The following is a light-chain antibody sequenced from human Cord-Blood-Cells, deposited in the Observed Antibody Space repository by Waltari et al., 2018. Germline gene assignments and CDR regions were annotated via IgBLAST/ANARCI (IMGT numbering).Light chain of an antibody. CDR1: QSVSSSY. J-gene: IGKJ1*01. CDR3: QQYGSTPWT. V-gene: IGKV3D-20*01. CDR2: DAS. Sequence: EIVLTQSPATLSLSPGERATLSCGASQSVSSSYLAWYQQKPGLAPRLLIYDASSRATGIPDRFSDSGSGTDFTLTISRLEPEDFAVYYCQQYGSTPWTFGQGTKVEIK.